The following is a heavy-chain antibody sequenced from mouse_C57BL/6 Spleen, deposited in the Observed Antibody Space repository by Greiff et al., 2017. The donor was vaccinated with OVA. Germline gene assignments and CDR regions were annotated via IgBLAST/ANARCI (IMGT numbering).Heavy chain of an antibody. CDR2: IDPSDSYT. CDR1: GYTFTSYW. Sequence: QVQLQQPGAELVKPGASVKLSCKASGYTFTSYWMQWVKQRPGQGLEWIGEIDPSDSYTNYNQKFKGKATLTVDTSSSTAYMQLSSLTSEDSAVYYCARGGTTVVRYFDVWGTGTTVTVSS. D-gene: IGHD1-1*01. V-gene: IGHV1-50*01. J-gene: IGHJ1*03. CDR3: ARGGTTVVRYFDV.